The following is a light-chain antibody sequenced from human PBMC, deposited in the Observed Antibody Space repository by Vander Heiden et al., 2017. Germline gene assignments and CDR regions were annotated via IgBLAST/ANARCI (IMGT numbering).Light chain of an antibody. J-gene: IGLJ3*02. CDR3: ATWDGSLDGPV. CDR1: SSNIGSSR. CDR2: LDD. Sequence: QSVLTQPPSASGTPGQRVTLSCSGTSSNIGSSRVNWYQQLPGTAPKLLIYLDDQRPSGVPERFSGFKSGTAASLAISGLQSEDEADYYCATWDGSLDGPVFGGGTKLTVL. V-gene: IGLV1-44*01.